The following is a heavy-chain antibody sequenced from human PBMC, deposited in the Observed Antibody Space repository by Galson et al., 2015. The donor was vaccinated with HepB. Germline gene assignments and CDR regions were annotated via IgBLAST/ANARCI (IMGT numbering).Heavy chain of an antibody. D-gene: IGHD2-15*01. V-gene: IGHV3-74*01. Sequence: SLRLSCAASGLSFSNHRMHWVRHVPGKGLVWVSRISGDGSSTSYADSVQGRFVISRDNAENTLYLYMNSLRADDTAVYYCARGGYCSGTARHNPGDYWGQGTVVTVSA. CDR2: ISGDGSST. CDR3: ARGGYCSGTARHNPGDY. J-gene: IGHJ4*02. CDR1: GLSFSNHR.